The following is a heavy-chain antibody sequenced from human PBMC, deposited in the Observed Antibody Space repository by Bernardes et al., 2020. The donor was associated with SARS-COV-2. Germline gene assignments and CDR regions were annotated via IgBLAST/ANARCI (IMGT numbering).Heavy chain of an antibody. CDR2: IRYDRSNK. V-gene: IGHV3-33*01. CDR3: ARSASYYYGMDV. Sequence: APAKGVGGGGGIRYDRSNKKYADSVKGRFTISRDNSKNTLYLQMNSLRAEDTAVYYCARSASYYYGMDVWGQGTTVTVSS. J-gene: IGHJ6*02.